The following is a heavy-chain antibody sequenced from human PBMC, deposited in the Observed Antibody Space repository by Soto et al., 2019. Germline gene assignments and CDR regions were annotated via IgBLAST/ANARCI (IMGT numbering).Heavy chain of an antibody. V-gene: IGHV1-69*13. Sequence: SVKVSCKASGGTFSNHAISWVRQAPGQGLEWVGGIIPMFPTADYAQRFQGRVTITADDSTTTVYMELSGLRSEDTAMYYCARDGATYCGGDCYRYFYYGMDVWGQGTTVTVSS. D-gene: IGHD2-21*02. CDR3: ARDGATYCGGDCYRYFYYGMDV. CDR2: IIPMFPTA. J-gene: IGHJ6*02. CDR1: GGTFSNHA.